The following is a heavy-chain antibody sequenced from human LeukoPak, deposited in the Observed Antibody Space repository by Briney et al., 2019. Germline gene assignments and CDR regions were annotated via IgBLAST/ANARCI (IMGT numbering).Heavy chain of an antibody. Sequence: GGSLSLSCAASGFTFDDYAMHWVRQAPGKGLEWVSGISWNSGSIGYADSVKGRFTISRDNAKNSLYLQMNSPRAEDTALYYCAKALVGANSSPPDYWGQGTLVTVSS. V-gene: IGHV3-9*01. CDR1: GFTFDDYA. D-gene: IGHD1-26*01. CDR3: AKALVGANSSPPDY. J-gene: IGHJ4*02. CDR2: ISWNSGSI.